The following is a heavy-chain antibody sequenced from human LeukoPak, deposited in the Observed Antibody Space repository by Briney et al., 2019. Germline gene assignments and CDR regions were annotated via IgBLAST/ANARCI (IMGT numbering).Heavy chain of an antibody. V-gene: IGHV4-39*01. CDR1: GGSISSSNYY. D-gene: IGHD6-13*01. CDR3: VVVAAALNWFDP. CDR2: IYYTGST. J-gene: IGHJ5*02. Sequence: PSETLSLTCTVSGGSISSSNYYWGWIRQPPGKGLEWIGTIYYTGSTYYNPSLKNRVTISVDTSKDQFSLKLSSVTAADTAVYYCVVVAAALNWFDPWGQGTLVTVSS.